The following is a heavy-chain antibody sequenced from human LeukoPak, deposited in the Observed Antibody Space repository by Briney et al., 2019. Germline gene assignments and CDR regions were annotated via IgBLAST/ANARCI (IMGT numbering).Heavy chain of an antibody. CDR3: AKEGTPQVSTWYDL. CDR2: ISYEGGTQ. J-gene: IGHJ5*02. CDR1: GGTLSPYG. D-gene: IGHD3-10*01. Sequence: GGSLRLSCAASGGTLSPYGMHWVRQAPGKGLEWVAVISYEGGTQHYADSVKGRFIISRDNPRNTLYLQMNILRTEDTAVYYCAKEGTPQVSTWYDLWGQGTQVIVSS. V-gene: IGHV3-30*18.